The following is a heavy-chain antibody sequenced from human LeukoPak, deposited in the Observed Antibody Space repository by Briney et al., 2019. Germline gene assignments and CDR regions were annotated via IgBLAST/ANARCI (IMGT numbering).Heavy chain of an antibody. Sequence: PGGSLRLSCAASGFTYSSYAMSWVRQAPGKGLEWVSGFSVNDKTTYYADSVKGRFTISRDNAKNSLYLQMNSLRAEDTAVYYCAREKEGYCSRTSCYLDYYYYYMDVWGKGTTVTISS. CDR3: AREKEGYCSRTSCYLDYYYYYMDV. V-gene: IGHV3-23*01. CDR2: FSVNDKTT. CDR1: GFTYSSYA. J-gene: IGHJ6*03. D-gene: IGHD2-2*01.